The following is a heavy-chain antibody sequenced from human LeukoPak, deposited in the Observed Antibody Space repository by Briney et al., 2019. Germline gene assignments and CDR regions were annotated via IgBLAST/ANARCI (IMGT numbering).Heavy chain of an antibody. J-gene: IGHJ4*02. CDR2: TWSDSTNK. CDR1: GFTFSTYA. CDR3: ARDRLTTVTTFHFDY. Sequence: PGRSLRLSCAASGFTFSTYAMHWVRQAPGKGLEWVAVTWSDSTNKYHADSVRGRFTISRDNSKNTLYLQMSSLRAEDTAMYYCARDRLTTVTTFHFDYWAREPWSPSPQ. D-gene: IGHD4-17*01. V-gene: IGHV3-33*01.